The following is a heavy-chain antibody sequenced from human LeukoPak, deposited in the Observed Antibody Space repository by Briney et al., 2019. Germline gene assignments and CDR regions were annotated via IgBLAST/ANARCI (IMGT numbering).Heavy chain of an antibody. CDR2: ITASSTAI. CDR1: GFTFNTYT. D-gene: IGHD6-13*01. V-gene: IGHV3-21*01. J-gene: IGHJ4*02. CDR3: ARDPGIDSSSWYVGGFDY. Sequence: GGSLRLSCAASGFTFNTYTMNWVRQAPGKGLEWVSSITASSTAIYSADSVKGRFTISRDNAKNFLYLQMNSLRAEDTAVYYCARDPGIDSSSWYVGGFDYWGQGTLVTVSS.